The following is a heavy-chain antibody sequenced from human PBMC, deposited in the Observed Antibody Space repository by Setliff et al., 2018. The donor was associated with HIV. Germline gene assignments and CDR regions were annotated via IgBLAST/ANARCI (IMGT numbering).Heavy chain of an antibody. Sequence: SETLSLTCAVYVESFSGFYWSWIRQPPGKGLEWIGEINHSGSTNYNPSLKSRVTISVDTSKNQFSLKLSFVTAADTAIYYCARETGLNACDVWGRGTMVTVSS. J-gene: IGHJ3*01. V-gene: IGHV4-34*01. D-gene: IGHD1-1*01. CDR3: ARETGLNACDV. CDR2: INHSGST. CDR1: VESFSGFY.